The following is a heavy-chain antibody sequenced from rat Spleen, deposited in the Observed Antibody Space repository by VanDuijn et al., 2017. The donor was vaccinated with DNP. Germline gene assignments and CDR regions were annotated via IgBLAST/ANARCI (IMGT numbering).Heavy chain of an antibody. CDR2: IWTGGSA. CDR1: GFSLPSYT. J-gene: IGHJ4*01. Sequence: QVQLKESGPGLVQPSQTLSLTCTVSGFSLPSYTVHWVRQPPGKGLEWMGIIWTGGSADYSSVLRSRLTISRDTSKSQVFLKMNSLQTEDTAMYFCARYYGYNYYAMDAWGQGTSVTVSS. V-gene: IGHV2-30*01. CDR3: ARYYGYNYYAMDA. D-gene: IGHD1-9*01.